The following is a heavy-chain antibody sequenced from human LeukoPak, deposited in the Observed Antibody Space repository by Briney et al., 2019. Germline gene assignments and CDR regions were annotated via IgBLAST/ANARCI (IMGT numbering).Heavy chain of an antibody. J-gene: IGHJ5*02. CDR3: ARHLSAAGTPQNWFDP. CDR1: GYTLTELS. Sequence: SVKVSCKVSGYTLTELSMHWVRQAPGQGLEWMGGIIPIFGTANYAQKFQGRVTITADESTNTAYMELSSLRSEDTAVYYCARHLSAAGTPQNWFDPWGQGTLVTVSS. CDR2: IIPIFGTA. V-gene: IGHV1-69*13. D-gene: IGHD6-13*01.